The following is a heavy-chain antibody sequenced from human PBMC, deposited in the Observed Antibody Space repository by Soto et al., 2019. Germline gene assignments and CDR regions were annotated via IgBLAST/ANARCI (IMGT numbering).Heavy chain of an antibody. CDR1: GYTFTNYG. Sequence: ASVKVSCKASGYTFTNYGISWVRQAPGQGLEWMGWISSYNGNTNSAQNLQGRVTMTTDTSTTTAYMEVRSLRSDDTAVYYCARDRGGYYGSGSYPVDYYHGMDVWGQGTTVTVSS. CDR2: ISSYNGNT. J-gene: IGHJ6*02. V-gene: IGHV1-18*01. CDR3: ARDRGGYYGSGSYPVDYYHGMDV. D-gene: IGHD3-10*01.